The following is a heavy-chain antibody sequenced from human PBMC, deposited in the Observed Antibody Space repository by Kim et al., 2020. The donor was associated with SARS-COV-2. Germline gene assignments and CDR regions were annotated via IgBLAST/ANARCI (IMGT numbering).Heavy chain of an antibody. CDR3: ARDARVGSSSSQY. J-gene: IGHJ4*02. Sequence: GGSLRLSCAASGFTFSSYWMSWVRQAPGKGLEWVANIKQDGSEKYYVDSVKGRFTISRDNAKNSLYLQMNSLRAEDTAVYYCARDARVGSSSSQYWGQGTLVTVSS. CDR2: IKQDGSEK. V-gene: IGHV3-7*03. D-gene: IGHD6-6*01. CDR1: GFTFSSYW.